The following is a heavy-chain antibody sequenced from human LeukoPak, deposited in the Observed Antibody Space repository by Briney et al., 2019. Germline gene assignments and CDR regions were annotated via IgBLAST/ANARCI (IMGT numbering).Heavy chain of an antibody. J-gene: IGHJ4*02. CDR2: IYPGDSDP. CDR3: ARRYRDGYNHYYFDY. V-gene: IGHV5-51*01. D-gene: IGHD5-24*01. CDR1: GYSFTNHW. Sequence: GESLKISCKGSGYSFTNHWIGWVRQMPGKGLEWMGIIYPGDSDPRYSPSFQGRVTISADKSISTAYLQWSGLKASDTAMYYCARRYRDGYNHYYFDYWGQGTLVTVSS.